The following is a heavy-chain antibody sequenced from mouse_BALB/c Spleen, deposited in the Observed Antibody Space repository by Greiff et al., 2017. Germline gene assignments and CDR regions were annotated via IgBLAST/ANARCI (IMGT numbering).Heavy chain of an antibody. CDR1: GYTFTSYY. Sequence: QVQLQQSGPELVKPGASVRISCKASGYTFTSYYIHWVKQRPGQGLEWIGWIYPGNVNTKYNVKFKGKATLTADKSSSTAYMQLSSLTSEDSAVYYCNADRHWGQGTTLTVSS. V-gene: IGHV1S56*01. J-gene: IGHJ2*01. CDR3: NADRH. CDR2: IYPGNVNT.